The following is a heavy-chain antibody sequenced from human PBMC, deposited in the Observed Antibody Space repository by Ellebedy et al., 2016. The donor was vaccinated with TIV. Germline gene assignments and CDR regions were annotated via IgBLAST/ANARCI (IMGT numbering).Heavy chain of an antibody. V-gene: IGHV3-23*01. CDR3: TRKGPYYYFALDV. Sequence: GESLKISCAASGFTFSSYAMSWVRQAPGKGLEWVSAISGSGGSTYYADSVKGRFTISRDNGKNSVYLDMRSLRVDDSALYFCTRKGPYYYFALDVWGQGTTVNVPS. D-gene: IGHD2-2*01. CDR2: ISGSGGST. J-gene: IGHJ6*02. CDR1: GFTFSSYA.